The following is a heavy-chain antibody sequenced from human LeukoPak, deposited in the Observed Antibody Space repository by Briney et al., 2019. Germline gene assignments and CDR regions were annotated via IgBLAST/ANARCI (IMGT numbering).Heavy chain of an antibody. CDR3: AKDLLSTSGYSSSWFH. J-gene: IGHJ4*02. D-gene: IGHD6-13*01. V-gene: IGHV3-7*03. CDR2: IKQDGSEK. Sequence: TGGSLRLSCAASGFTFSSYWMSWVRQAPGKGLEWVANIKQDGSEKYYVDSVKGRFTISRDNSKNTLYLQMNSLRAEDTAVYYCAKDLLSTSGYSSSWFHWGQGTLVTVSS. CDR1: GFTFSSYW.